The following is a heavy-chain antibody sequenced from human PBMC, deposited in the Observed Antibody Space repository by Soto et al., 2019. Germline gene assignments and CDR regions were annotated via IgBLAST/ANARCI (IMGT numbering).Heavy chain of an antibody. CDR3: ANGESGGDTNGVYIDY. J-gene: IGHJ4*02. CDR1: GGTFTDYT. CDR2: VIPMLGRT. D-gene: IGHD2-8*01. Sequence: HVQLEQSGAEAKMPGSSVKVSCKASGGTFTDYTFSWVRQAPVPGLEWMGRVIPMLGRTNSAQRFQGRITMTADTSNSTVYMELSRRRAEDTAGYCGANGESGGDTNGVYIDYGGQGTLGTVSA. V-gene: IGHV1-69*02.